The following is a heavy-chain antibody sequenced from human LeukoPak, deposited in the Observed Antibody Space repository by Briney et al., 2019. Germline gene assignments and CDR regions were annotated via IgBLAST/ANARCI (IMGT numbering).Heavy chain of an antibody. J-gene: IGHJ4*02. CDR3: ATDRNGGYLEYFDY. CDR2: INWNGGST. Sequence: PGGSLRLSCAASGFTFDDYGMSWVRQAPGKGLEWVSGINWNGGSTGYADSVKGRFTISRDNAKNSLYLQMNSLRAEDTALYYCATDRNGGYLEYFDYWGQGTLVTVSS. D-gene: IGHD4-17*01. CDR1: GFTFDDYG. V-gene: IGHV3-20*04.